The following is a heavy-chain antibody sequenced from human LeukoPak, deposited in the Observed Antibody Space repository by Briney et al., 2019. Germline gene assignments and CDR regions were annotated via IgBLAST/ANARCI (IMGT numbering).Heavy chain of an antibody. Sequence: GRSLRLSCAASGVTLSTYGMHWVRQAPGKGLEWVAVISSDGSNKFYADSVKGRFTISRDGSKNTLYLQMNSLRPDDTAVYFCAKPQVTANWYYFHYWGQGTLVTVSS. V-gene: IGHV3-30*18. CDR2: ISSDGSNK. D-gene: IGHD2-21*02. J-gene: IGHJ4*02. CDR3: AKPQVTANWYYFHY. CDR1: GVTLSTYG.